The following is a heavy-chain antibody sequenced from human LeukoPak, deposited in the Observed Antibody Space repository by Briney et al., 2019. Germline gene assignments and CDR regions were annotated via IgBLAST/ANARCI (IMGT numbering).Heavy chain of an antibody. Sequence: GGSLRLSCAASGFTFSSYAMHWVRQAPGKGLEYVSAISSNGGSTYYANSVKGRFTISRDNSKNTLYLQMGSLTAEDTAVYYCARDRRGGSLGPDLLDLWGQGTLVTVSS. D-gene: IGHD1-14*01. CDR2: ISSNGGST. CDR1: GFTFSSYA. J-gene: IGHJ5*02. V-gene: IGHV3-64*01. CDR3: ARDRRGGSLGPDLLDL.